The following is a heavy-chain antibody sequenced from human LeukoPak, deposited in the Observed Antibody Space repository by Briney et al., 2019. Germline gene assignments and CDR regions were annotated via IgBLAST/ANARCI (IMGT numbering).Heavy chain of an antibody. CDR1: GGFVSSNY. CDR3: ARGGARLYGMDV. V-gene: IGHV4-59*02. J-gene: IGHJ6*02. D-gene: IGHD4/OR15-4a*01. Sequence: PSETLSLTCTVSGGFVSSNYWSWIRQPPGEGLEWIGYIYYSGSTNYNPSLKSRVTISEDTSKNQFSLKLTSVTAADTAVYYCARGGARLYGMDVWGQGTTVTVSS. CDR2: IYYSGST.